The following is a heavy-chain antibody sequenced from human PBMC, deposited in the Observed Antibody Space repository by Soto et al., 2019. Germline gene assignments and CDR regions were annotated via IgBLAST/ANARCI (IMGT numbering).Heavy chain of an antibody. CDR1: GFTFSSYG. D-gene: IGHD3-9*01. V-gene: IGHV3-30*18. Sequence: GGSLRLSCAASGFTFSSYGMHWVRQAPGKGLEWVAVISYDGSNKYYADSVKGRFTISRDNSKNTLYLQMNSLRAEDTAVYYCAKEISVLRYFDWLFDYWSQGTLVTVSS. CDR2: ISYDGSNK. J-gene: IGHJ4*02. CDR3: AKEISVLRYFDWLFDY.